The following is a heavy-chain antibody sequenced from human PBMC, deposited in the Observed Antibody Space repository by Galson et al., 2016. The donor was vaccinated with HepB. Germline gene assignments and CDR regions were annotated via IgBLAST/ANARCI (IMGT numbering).Heavy chain of an antibody. CDR1: GFVFDEYT. CDR3: VKDKTGQLLIQNFDY. D-gene: IGHD1-1*01. Sequence: SLRLSCASSGFVFDEYTMYWVRQRPGKGLEFVSLISWDGGSTYYGDSVRGRFSTSRDNAKNSLYLQMNSLRDEDTALYYCVKDKTGQLLIQNFDYWGQGTLVTVSS. CDR2: ISWDGGST. V-gene: IGHV3-43*01. J-gene: IGHJ4*02.